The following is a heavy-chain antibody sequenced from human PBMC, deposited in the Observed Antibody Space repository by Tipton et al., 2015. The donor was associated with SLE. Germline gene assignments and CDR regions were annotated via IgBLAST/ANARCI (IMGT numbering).Heavy chain of an antibody. CDR1: GFTFDDYA. V-gene: IGHV3-9*01. D-gene: IGHD1-7*01. Sequence: RSLRLSCAASGFTFDDYAMHWVRQAPGKGLEWVSGISWNSGSIGYADSVKGRFTISRDNAKNSLYLQMNSLRAEDTAVYYCAGEAVWPDITGTKRDYWGQGTLVTVSS. J-gene: IGHJ4*02. CDR2: ISWNSGSI. CDR3: AGEAVWPDITGTKRDY.